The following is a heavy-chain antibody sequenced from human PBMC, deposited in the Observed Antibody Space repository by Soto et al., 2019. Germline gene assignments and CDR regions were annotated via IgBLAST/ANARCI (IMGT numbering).Heavy chain of an antibody. D-gene: IGHD3-3*01. CDR2: ISGSGGST. CDR3: AKDHQGAGTYYDFWSGYSHDY. J-gene: IGHJ4*02. Sequence: EVQLLESGGGLVQPGGSLRLSCAASGFTFSSYAMSWVRQAPGKGLEWVSAISGSGGSTYYADSVKGRFTISRDNSKNALYLQMNSLRAEDTAVYYCAKDHQGAGTYYDFWSGYSHDYWGQGTLVTVSS. V-gene: IGHV3-23*01. CDR1: GFTFSSYA.